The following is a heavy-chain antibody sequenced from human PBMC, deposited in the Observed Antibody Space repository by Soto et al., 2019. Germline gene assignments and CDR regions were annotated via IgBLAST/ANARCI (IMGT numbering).Heavy chain of an antibody. Sequence: SETLSLTCTVSGGSISSYYWSWIRQPPGKGLEWIGYIYYSGSTNYNPSLKSRVTISVDTSKTQFSLKRSSVPAADTAVYYCARLPYGAGSYYHYYYYGMDVWGQGTTVTVSS. V-gene: IGHV4-59*08. CDR3: ARLPYGAGSYYHYYYYGMDV. J-gene: IGHJ6*02. D-gene: IGHD3-10*01. CDR2: IYYSGST. CDR1: GGSISSYY.